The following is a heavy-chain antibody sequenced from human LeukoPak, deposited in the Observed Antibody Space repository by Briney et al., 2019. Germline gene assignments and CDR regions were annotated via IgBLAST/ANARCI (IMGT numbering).Heavy chain of an antibody. J-gene: IGHJ4*02. CDR1: GFTFSDYY. CDR2: ISSSGSTI. D-gene: IGHD3-9*01. Sequence: GGSLRLSCAASGFTFSDYYMSWIRQAPGKGLEWVSYISSSGSTIYYADSVKGRFTISRDNAKNSLYLQMNSLRAEDTAVYYCARPAYDILTGYPLYYFDYWGQGTLVTVSS. V-gene: IGHV3-11*04. CDR3: ARPAYDILTGYPLYYFDY.